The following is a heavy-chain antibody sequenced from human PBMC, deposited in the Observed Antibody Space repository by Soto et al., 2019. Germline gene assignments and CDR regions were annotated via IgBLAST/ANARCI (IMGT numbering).Heavy chain of an antibody. CDR1: GRSISEINSY. J-gene: IGHJ5*02. V-gene: IGHV4-39*01. Sequence: SETLSLTCSVSGRSISEINSYWGWIRQTPGEGLEWIGTIHHTGSTYYNPPLKSRVIISLDTSKNQFSLKLSSVTAADTALYYCARPEGGYGSGYSWFDPWGQGTRVTVSS. CDR2: IHHTGST. D-gene: IGHD5-12*01. CDR3: ARPEGGYGSGYSWFDP.